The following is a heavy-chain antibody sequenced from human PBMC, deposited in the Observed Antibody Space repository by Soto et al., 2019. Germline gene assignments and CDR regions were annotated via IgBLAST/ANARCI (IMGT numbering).Heavy chain of an antibody. V-gene: IGHV3-30*03. CDR1: GFTFSSYG. CDR3: AESVHMDTAAKSY. J-gene: IGHJ4*02. D-gene: IGHD2-15*01. Sequence: QVQLVESGGGVVQPGRSLRLSCAASGFTFSSYGMHWVRQAPGKGLEWVAVISYDGSNKYYADSVKGRFTISSDNSKNTLELQMNSLRDEDTVVYYCAESVHMDTAAKSYWGQGTLVTFSS. CDR2: ISYDGSNK.